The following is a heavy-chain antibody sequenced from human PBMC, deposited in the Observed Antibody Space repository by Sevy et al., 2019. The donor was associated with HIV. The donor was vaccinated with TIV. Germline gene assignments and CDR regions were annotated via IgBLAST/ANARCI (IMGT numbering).Heavy chain of an antibody. V-gene: IGHV3-30*02. J-gene: IGHJ3*02. Sequence: RGCLRLSCAASGFTFNTYGMHWVRQSPGKGLEWVAFIRFDGDNKYYTDSVKGRLTISRDNSKNTLYLQMNSLRPEHTALYFCARGDAASAADGFDIWGQGTPVFVSS. CDR3: ARGDAASAADGFDI. CDR1: GFTFNTYG. CDR2: IRFDGDNK. D-gene: IGHD6-13*01.